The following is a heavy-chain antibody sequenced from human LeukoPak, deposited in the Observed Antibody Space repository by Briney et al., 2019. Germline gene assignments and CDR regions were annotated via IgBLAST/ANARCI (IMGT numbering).Heavy chain of an antibody. V-gene: IGHV5-51*01. CDR1: GYRFTSYW. Sequence: GESLKISCKGSGYRFTSYWIGWVRQMPGTGLEWMGIIYPGDSDTRYSPSFQGQVTISADKSISTAYLQWSSLKASDTAMYYCARAYYDILTGYWTPHDYWGQGTLVTVSS. CDR2: IYPGDSDT. D-gene: IGHD3-9*01. CDR3: ARAYYDILTGYWTPHDY. J-gene: IGHJ4*02.